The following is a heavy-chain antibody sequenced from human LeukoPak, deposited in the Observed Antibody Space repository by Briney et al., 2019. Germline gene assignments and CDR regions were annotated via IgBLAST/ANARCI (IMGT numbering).Heavy chain of an antibody. CDR2: INHSGST. V-gene: IGHV4-34*01. CDR1: GGSFSGYY. CDR3: ARSLLTDFGGVIVIPLLYFDY. D-gene: IGHD3-16*02. Sequence: SETLSLTCAVYGGSFSGYYWSWIRQPPGKGLEWIGEINHSGSTNYNPSLKSRVTISVDTSKNQFSLKLSSVTAADTAVYYCARSLLTDFGGVIVIPLLYFDYWGQGTLVTVSS. J-gene: IGHJ4*02.